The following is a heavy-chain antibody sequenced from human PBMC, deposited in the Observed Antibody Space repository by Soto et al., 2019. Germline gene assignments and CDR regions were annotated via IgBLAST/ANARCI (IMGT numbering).Heavy chain of an antibody. V-gene: IGHV4-59*08. Sequence: SETLSLTCTVPGGSINTYYWSWIRQSPGKGLEWIGNIYHSGSTNYNPSLKSRVTISVDTSKNQFSLKLSSVTAADTAVYYCARVRYGVDRGYYFDYWGQGTLVTVSS. CDR1: GGSINTYY. CDR2: IYHSGST. D-gene: IGHD4-17*01. CDR3: ARVRYGVDRGYYFDY. J-gene: IGHJ4*02.